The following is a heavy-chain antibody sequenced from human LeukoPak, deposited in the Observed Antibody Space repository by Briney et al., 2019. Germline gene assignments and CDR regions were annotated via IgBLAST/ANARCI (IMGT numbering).Heavy chain of an antibody. D-gene: IGHD2-2*01. CDR3: ASRYCTSTNCYAFDI. CDR1: GFTFSSYS. J-gene: IGHJ3*02. CDR2: ISSDSNYI. V-gene: IGHV3-21*01. Sequence: PGGSLRLSCAASGFTFSSYSMNWVRQAPGKRLDWVSSISSDSNYIFYADSVQGRFTISRDNAYNSQFLQMNSLRADDTAVDYCASRYCTSTNCYAFDIWGQGTMVTVSS.